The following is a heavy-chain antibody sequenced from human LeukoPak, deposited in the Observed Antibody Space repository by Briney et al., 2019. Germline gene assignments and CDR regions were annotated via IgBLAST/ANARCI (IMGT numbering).Heavy chain of an antibody. J-gene: IGHJ4*02. Sequence: GGSLRLSCAASGFTFNTYSMNWVRQAPGKGLEWVSYISSSSSTIYYADSVKGRFTISRDNAKNSLYLQMNSLRVEDTAVYYCAARIDYWGQGTLVTVSS. CDR3: AARIDY. D-gene: IGHD1-14*01. V-gene: IGHV3-48*01. CDR1: GFTFNTYS. CDR2: ISSSSSTI.